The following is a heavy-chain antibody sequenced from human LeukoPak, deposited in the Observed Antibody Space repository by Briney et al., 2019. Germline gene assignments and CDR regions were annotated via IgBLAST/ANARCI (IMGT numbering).Heavy chain of an antibody. V-gene: IGHV5-51*01. Sequence: KVSCKASGYTFTSYWIGWVRQMPGKGLEWMGVIYPGDSDTRYSPSFQGQVTISVDKSISTAYLQWSSLKASDTAMYYCARQRSDGRGYCSSTSCLYFDYWGQGTLVTVSS. CDR1: GYTFTSYW. CDR2: IYPGDSDT. J-gene: IGHJ4*02. CDR3: ARQRSDGRGYCSSTSCLYFDY. D-gene: IGHD2-2*01.